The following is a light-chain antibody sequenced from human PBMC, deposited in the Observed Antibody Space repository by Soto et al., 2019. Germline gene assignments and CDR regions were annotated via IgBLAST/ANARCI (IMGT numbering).Light chain of an antibody. Sequence: QCVLTQPPSVSAAPGQKVTISCSGSSSNIGNNYVSWYQQLPGTAPKLLIYDNNKRPSGIPDRFSGSKSGTSATLGITGLQTGDEADYYCGTWDSSLSAGVVVGGGTKVTVL. CDR2: DNN. CDR1: SSNIGNNY. V-gene: IGLV1-51*01. CDR3: GTWDSSLSAGVV. J-gene: IGLJ2*01.